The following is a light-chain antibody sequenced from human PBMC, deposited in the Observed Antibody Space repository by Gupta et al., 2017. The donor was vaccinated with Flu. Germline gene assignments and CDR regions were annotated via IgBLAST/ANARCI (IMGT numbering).Light chain of an antibody. V-gene: IGLV2-18*02. Sequence: QSALTQPPSVSGSPGHSVTISCTGTSSDVGSYNRGSWYQHPPGTATKLMIYDVSNRPSGVPDRFSGSKSGNMASLTISGLQADDEADYYCSSYTSSSTYVFGTGTKVTVL. J-gene: IGLJ1*01. CDR2: DVS. CDR3: SSYTSSSTYV. CDR1: SSDVGSYNR.